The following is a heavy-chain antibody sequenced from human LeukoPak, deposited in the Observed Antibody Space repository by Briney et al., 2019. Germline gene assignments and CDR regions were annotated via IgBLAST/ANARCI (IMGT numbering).Heavy chain of an antibody. CDR3: ARAPHFYYYMDV. CDR2: IYYTGST. V-gene: IGHV4-59*01. CDR1: GGSISSYF. Sequence: NPSETLSLTCTVSGGSISSYFWSWIRQPPGKALEWIGYIYYTGSTNYNPSLKSRVTISVDTSKNQFSLKLSSGTAADTALYYCARAPHFYYYMDVWGKGTTVTVSS. J-gene: IGHJ6*03.